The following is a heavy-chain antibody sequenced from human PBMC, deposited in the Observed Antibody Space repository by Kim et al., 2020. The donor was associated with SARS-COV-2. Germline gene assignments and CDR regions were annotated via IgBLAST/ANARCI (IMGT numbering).Heavy chain of an antibody. D-gene: IGHD3-22*01. Sequence: RFPPSFQGKVTIAGDRSISTAYLQWSSLKASDTAMYYCARLDSGGYYFTNYWGQGTLVTVSS. V-gene: IGHV5-51*01. J-gene: IGHJ4*02. CDR3: ARLDSGGYYFTNY.